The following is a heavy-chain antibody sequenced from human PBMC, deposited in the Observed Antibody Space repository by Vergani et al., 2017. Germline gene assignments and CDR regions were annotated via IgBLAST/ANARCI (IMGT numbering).Heavy chain of an antibody. J-gene: IGHJ4*02. CDR3: ARTGYSSNSKDY. V-gene: IGHV3-7*01. D-gene: IGHD6-19*01. Sequence: EVQLVDSGGGLVQPGGSLRLSCAASGFTFSSYWLNWVRQAPGKGLEWVANINQDGSQKQYVDSVKGRFTISRDNAKNSLYLQMNSLRAEDTAVYHCARTGYSSNSKDYWGQGTLVTVSS. CDR1: GFTFSSYW. CDR2: INQDGSQK.